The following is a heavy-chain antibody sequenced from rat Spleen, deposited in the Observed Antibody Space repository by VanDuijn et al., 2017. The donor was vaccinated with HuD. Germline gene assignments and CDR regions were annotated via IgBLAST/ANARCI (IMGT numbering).Heavy chain of an antibody. CDR3: TRRRGGYSGGFDY. D-gene: IGHD1-11*01. V-gene: IGHV2S8*01. CDR2: VSSGGNT. CDR1: GFSLTSDG. J-gene: IGHJ2*01. Sequence: QVQLKESGPGLVQPSQTLSLTCTVSGFSLTSDGVSWVRQPPGKGLEWIAAVSSGGNTYYNSALKSRLSISRDTSKSQVFLKMNSLQTEDTAIYFCTRRRGGYSGGFDYWGLGVMVIVSS.